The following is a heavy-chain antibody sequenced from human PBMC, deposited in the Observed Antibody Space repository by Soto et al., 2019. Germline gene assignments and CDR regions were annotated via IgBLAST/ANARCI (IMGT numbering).Heavy chain of an antibody. J-gene: IGHJ5*02. D-gene: IGHD3-22*01. V-gene: IGHV4-4*07. Sequence: WETLSLTCTVSGGSVSSSYWSWVRQPAGKGLEWIGRIHTRGIINYNPSLTGRVTMSVDTSKNQVFLRLSSVTAADTGVYYCARGHSSRSGYYDVAWGQGTLVTVSS. CDR3: ARGHSSRSGYYDVA. CDR2: IHTRGII. CDR1: GGSVSSSY.